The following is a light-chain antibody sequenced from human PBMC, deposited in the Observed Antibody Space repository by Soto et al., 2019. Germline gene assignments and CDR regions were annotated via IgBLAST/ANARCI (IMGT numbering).Light chain of an antibody. CDR3: QQYGRSAIFT. Sequence: ELVLTQSPGSLSLSPGERATLSCWASQSISGNYLAWYQQKPGQAPRLLIYGASNRATGIPDRFRGSESGTDFSLTISRLEPEDFAVYYCQQYGRSAIFTLGPGTTVEVK. CDR2: GAS. V-gene: IGKV3-20*01. CDR1: QSISGNY. J-gene: IGKJ3*01.